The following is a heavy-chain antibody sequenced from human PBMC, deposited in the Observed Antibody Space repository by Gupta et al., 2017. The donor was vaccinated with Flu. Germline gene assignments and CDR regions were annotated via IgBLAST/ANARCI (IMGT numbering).Heavy chain of an antibody. V-gene: IGHV3-30*18. CDR1: GSSFSSSA. J-gene: IGHJ6*03. Sequence: QVRLEESGGGVVPPGRSLRLSCADFGSSFSSSALQCVRQAPGKGLEWVAVISYDGINEYFGDSVKGRFTISRDDSKNMVYLQMNSLRAEDTAVYYCAKDHGLSHYYYYMDVWGRGTTVTVSS. CDR2: ISYDGINE. CDR3: AKDHGLSHYYYYMDV.